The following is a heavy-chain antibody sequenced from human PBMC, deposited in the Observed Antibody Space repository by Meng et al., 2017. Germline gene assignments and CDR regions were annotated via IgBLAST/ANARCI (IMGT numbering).Heavy chain of an antibody. Sequence: GESLKISCAASGFTFSDYYMSWIRQAPGKGLEWVSYISSSGSTIYYADSVKGRFTISRDNSKNTLYLQMNSLRAEDTAVYYCARRDYGDYAASGYWGQGTLVTVSS. D-gene: IGHD4-17*01. J-gene: IGHJ4*02. CDR2: ISSSGSTI. CDR3: ARRDYGDYAASGY. CDR1: GFTFSDYY. V-gene: IGHV3-11*04.